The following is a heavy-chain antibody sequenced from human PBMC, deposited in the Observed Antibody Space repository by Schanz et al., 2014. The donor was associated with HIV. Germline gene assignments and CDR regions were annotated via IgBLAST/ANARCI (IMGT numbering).Heavy chain of an antibody. CDR2: ISGSGGSP. CDR1: GFTFSSYA. J-gene: IGHJ4*02. CDR3: ARGLPADY. D-gene: IGHD5-18*01. V-gene: IGHV3-23*01. Sequence: DVQLLESGGGLVQPGGSLRLSCAASGFTFSSYALNWVRQAPGKGLEWVSVISGSGGSPQYTDPVKGRFDISRDNSRNTLYLQMNSLRAEDTAVYYCARGLPADYWGQGTLVTVSS.